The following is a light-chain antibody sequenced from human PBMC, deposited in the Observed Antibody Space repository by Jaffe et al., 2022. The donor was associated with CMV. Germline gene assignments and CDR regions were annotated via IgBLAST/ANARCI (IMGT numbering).Light chain of an antibody. CDR2: SNN. J-gene: IGLJ1*01. V-gene: IGLV1-40*01. CDR1: SSNIGAGYD. CDR3: QSYGSSLSGYV. Sequence: QSVLTQPPSVSGAPGQRVTISCTGSSSNIGAGYDVHWYQQLPGTAPKLLIYSNNYRPSGVPDRFSGSKSGTSASLAITGLQAEDEADYYCQSYGSSLSGYVFGTGTKVTVL.